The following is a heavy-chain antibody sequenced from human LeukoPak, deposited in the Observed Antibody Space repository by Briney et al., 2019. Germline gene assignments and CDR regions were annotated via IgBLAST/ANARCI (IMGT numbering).Heavy chain of an antibody. CDR3: ARDRRITMVRGVILGDAFDI. CDR2: INPSGGST. D-gene: IGHD3-10*01. Sequence: GASVKVSCKASGYTFTSYYMHWVRQAPGQGLEWMGIINPSGGSTSYAQKFQGRVTMTRDMSTSTVYMELSSLRSEDTAVYYCARDRRITMVRGVILGDAFDIWGQGTMVTVSS. CDR1: GYTFTSYY. V-gene: IGHV1-46*01. J-gene: IGHJ3*02.